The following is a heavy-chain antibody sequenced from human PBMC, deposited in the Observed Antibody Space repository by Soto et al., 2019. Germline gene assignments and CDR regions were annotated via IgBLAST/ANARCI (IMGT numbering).Heavy chain of an antibody. CDR1: GFTFDDYA. Sequence: GGSLRLSCAACGFTFDDYAMHWVRQAPGKGLEWVSGISWNSGSIGYADSVKGRFTISRDNAKNSLYLQMNSLRAEDTALYYRAKERSAYCGGDCYSEAFDIWGQGTMVTVSS. V-gene: IGHV3-9*01. J-gene: IGHJ3*02. CDR3: AKERSAYCGGDCYSEAFDI. D-gene: IGHD2-21*02. CDR2: ISWNSGSI.